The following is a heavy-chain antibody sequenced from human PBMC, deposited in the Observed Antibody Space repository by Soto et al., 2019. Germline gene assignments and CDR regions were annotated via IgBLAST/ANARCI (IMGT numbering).Heavy chain of an antibody. CDR3: ARMPEVKVLLKPLAHYYMDV. J-gene: IGHJ6*03. V-gene: IGHV2-26*01. CDR2: IFSNDEK. Sequence: QVTLKESGPVLVKPTETLTLTCNVSGFSLSNARMGVSWIRQPPGKALEWLAHIFSNDEKASSTSVKSRLTISKDTSKRQGVLTRTTMDPVSTATYYCARMPEVKVLLKPLAHYYMDVWGKGTTVTVSS. CDR1: GFSLSNARMG. D-gene: IGHD1-1*01.